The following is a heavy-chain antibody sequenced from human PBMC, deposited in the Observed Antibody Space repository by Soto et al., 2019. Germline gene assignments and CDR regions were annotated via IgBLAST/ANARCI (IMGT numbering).Heavy chain of an antibody. V-gene: IGHV3-21*01. CDR1: GFTFSSYS. CDR2: ISSSSSYI. D-gene: IGHD3-9*01. J-gene: IGHJ6*02. Sequence: PGGSLRLSCAASGFTFSSYSMNWVRQAPGKGLEWVSSISSSSSYIYYADSVKGRFTISRDNAKNSLYLQMNSLRAEDTAVYYCARDYGYFDWLLGYGMDVWGQGTTVTVSS. CDR3: ARDYGYFDWLLGYGMDV.